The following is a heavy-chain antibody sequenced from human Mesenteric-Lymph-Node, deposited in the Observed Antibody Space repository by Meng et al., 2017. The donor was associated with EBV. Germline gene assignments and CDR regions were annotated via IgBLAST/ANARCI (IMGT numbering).Heavy chain of an antibody. D-gene: IGHD3-10*01. CDR3: AKDRSGTKYY. J-gene: IGHJ4*02. V-gene: IGHV1-46*01. Sequence: QGQLVQSGAEGKKPGASVKVSCKATGYSFTSYYMHWVRQAPGQGLEWMGIINPSGGSTSYAQKFQGRVTMTRDTSTSTVYKEPSSLRSEDTAVYYCAKDRSGTKYYWGQGTLVTVSS. CDR2: INPSGGST. CDR1: GYSFTSYY.